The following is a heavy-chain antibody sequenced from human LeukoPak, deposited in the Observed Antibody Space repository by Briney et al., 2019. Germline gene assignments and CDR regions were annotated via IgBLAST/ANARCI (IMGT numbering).Heavy chain of an antibody. Sequence: PGGSLRLSCAASGFTFSSYAMSWVRQAPGKGLEWVSAISGSGGSTYYADSVKGRFTISRDNSKNTLYPQMNSLRAEDTAVYYCATSIEGDYGDYVFGYWGQGTLVTVSS. D-gene: IGHD4-17*01. CDR1: GFTFSSYA. CDR2: ISGSGGST. V-gene: IGHV3-23*01. CDR3: ATSIEGDYGDYVFGY. J-gene: IGHJ4*02.